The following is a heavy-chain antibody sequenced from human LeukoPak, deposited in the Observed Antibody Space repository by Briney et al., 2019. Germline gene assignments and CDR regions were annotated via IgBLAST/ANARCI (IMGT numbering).Heavy chain of an antibody. CDR1: GGSISSDSW. D-gene: IGHD6-19*01. Sequence: PSETLSLTCAVSGGSISSDSWWSWVRPPPGKRLEWIGEIHHRGGTNYNPSLQSRVTISVDKSNNHFSLRLTSVTAADTAVYYCTTNGWYCLDHWGQGALVTVSS. J-gene: IGHJ1*01. V-gene: IGHV4-4*02. CDR2: IHHRGGT. CDR3: TTNGWYCLDH.